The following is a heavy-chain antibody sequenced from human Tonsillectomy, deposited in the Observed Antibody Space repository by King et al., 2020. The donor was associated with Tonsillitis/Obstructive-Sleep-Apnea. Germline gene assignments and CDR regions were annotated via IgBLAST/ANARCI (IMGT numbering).Heavy chain of an antibody. D-gene: IGHD2-2*01. CDR1: GFTFSSYG. CDR2: ISYDGSNK. CDR3: ATDEYCSSTSCSNFDY. Sequence: VQLVESGGGVVQPGRSLRLSCAASGFTFSSYGMHWVRQAPGQGLEWVAVISYDGSNKYYADSVKGRFTISRDNSKNTLCLQMNSLRAEDTAVYYCATDEYCSSTSCSNFDYWGQGALVTVSS. V-gene: IGHV3-30*01. J-gene: IGHJ4*02.